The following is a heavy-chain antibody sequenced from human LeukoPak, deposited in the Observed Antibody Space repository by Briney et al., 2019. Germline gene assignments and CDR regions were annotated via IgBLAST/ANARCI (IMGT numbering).Heavy chain of an antibody. D-gene: IGHD4-17*01. CDR2: IIPIFGTA. CDR3: ARGHGDYAFDY. V-gene: IGHV1-69*05. CDR1: GGTFSSYA. J-gene: IGHJ4*02. Sequence: GASVKVSCKASGGTFSSYAINWVRQAPGQGLEWMGGIIPIFGTASYAQKFQGRVTMTRDMSTSTVYMELSSLRSEDTAVYYCARGHGDYAFDYWGQGTLVTVSS.